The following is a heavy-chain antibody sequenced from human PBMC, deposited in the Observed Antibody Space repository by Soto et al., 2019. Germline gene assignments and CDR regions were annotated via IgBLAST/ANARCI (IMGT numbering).Heavy chain of an antibody. Sequence: QLLESGPGLVKPSETLSLTCTVSGGSISSSSYYWGWIRQPPGKGLEWIGSIYYSGSTYYNPSLKSRVIISVDTSKNQFSLKLSSMTAADTAVYYCAMQGRWLVDFDYWGQGTLVTVSS. CDR2: IYYSGST. D-gene: IGHD6-19*01. J-gene: IGHJ4*02. CDR3: AMQGRWLVDFDY. V-gene: IGHV4-39*01. CDR1: GGSISSSSYY.